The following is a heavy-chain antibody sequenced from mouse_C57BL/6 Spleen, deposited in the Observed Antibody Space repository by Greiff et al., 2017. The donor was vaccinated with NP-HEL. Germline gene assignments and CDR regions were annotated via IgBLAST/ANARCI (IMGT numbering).Heavy chain of an antibody. D-gene: IGHD2-12*01. CDR3: ARGDDDYFDY. CDR1: GFTFSDYY. Sequence: EVKLVESEGGLVQPGSSMKLSCTASGFTFSDYYMAWVRQVPEKGLEWVANINYDGSSTYYLDSLKSRFIISRDNAKNILYLQMSSLKSEDTATYYCARGDDDYFDYWGQGTTLTVSS. J-gene: IGHJ2*01. CDR2: INYDGSST. V-gene: IGHV5-16*01.